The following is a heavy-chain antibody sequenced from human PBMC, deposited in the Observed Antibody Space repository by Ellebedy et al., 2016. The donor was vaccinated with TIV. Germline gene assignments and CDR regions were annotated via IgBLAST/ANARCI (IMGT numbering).Heavy chain of an antibody. CDR3: ARLSGMDV. V-gene: IGHV3-7*01. CDR1: GFTFSTSN. D-gene: IGHD3-16*02. J-gene: IGHJ6*02. CDR2: IKQDGSEK. Sequence: GESLKISCAASGFTFSTSNMNWVRQAPGKGLEWVANIKQDGSEKYYVDSVKGRFTISRDNAKNSLYLQMNSLRAEDTAVYYCARLSGMDVWGQGTTVTVSS.